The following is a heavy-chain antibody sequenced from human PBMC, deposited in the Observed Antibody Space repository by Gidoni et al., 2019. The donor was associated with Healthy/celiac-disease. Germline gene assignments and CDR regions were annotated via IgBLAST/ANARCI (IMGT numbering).Heavy chain of an antibody. CDR1: GFPFSSYA. CDR3: AKDGVRDSGVGRVFDI. J-gene: IGHJ3*02. D-gene: IGHD2-8*01. V-gene: IGHV3-23*01. Sequence: EVQLLESGGGLVQPGGSLRLSCAASGFPFSSYAMSWVRQAPGKGLEWVSAISGSGGSTYYADSVKGRFTISRDNSKNTLYLQMNSLRAEDTAVYYCAKDGVRDSGVGRVFDIWGQGTMVTVSS. CDR2: ISGSGGST.